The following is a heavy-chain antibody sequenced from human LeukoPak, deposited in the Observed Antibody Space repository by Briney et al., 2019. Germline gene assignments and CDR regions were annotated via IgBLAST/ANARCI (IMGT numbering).Heavy chain of an antibody. CDR1: GFTFSSYG. CDR3: ARPPGYSGYDFVY. V-gene: IGHV3-30*02. J-gene: IGHJ4*02. CDR2: IRYDGSNK. Sequence: GGSLRLSCAASGFTFSSYGMHWVRQAPGKGLEWVAFIRYDGSNKYYADSVKGRFTISRDNSKNTLYVQMNSLRAEDTAVYYCARPPGYSGYDFVYWGQGTLVTVSS. D-gene: IGHD5-12*01.